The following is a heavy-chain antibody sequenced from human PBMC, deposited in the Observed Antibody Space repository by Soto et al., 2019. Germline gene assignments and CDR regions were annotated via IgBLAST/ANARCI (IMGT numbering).Heavy chain of an antibody. J-gene: IGHJ3*02. CDR1: GFTFSSYG. CDR2: ILFDGSNT. CDR3: AKGFDI. V-gene: IGHV3-30*18. Sequence: GGSLRLSCAASGFTFSSYGMHWVRQAPGKGLEWVTFILFDGSNTDYAESVKGRFTISRDNSKNTLYLQMSSLRAEDRAVYYCAKGFDIWGQGTMVTVSS.